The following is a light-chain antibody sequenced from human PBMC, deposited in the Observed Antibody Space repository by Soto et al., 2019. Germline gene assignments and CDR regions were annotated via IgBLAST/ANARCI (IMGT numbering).Light chain of an antibody. Sequence: EIVLTQSPGTLSLSPGERATLSCRASQSVRSIYLAWYQRRPGQAPRLLIYGSSTRATGVPPRFSGSASGTEFTLTISSLQSEDFGVYYCQQYNDWPRTFGQGTRLEIK. J-gene: IGKJ5*01. V-gene: IGKV3-15*01. CDR3: QQYNDWPRT. CDR2: GSS. CDR1: QSVRSIY.